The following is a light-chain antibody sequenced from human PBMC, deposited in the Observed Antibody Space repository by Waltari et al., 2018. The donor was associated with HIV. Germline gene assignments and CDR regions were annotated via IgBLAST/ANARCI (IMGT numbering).Light chain of an antibody. J-gene: IGLJ3*02. CDR3: QSTDSSGVYWV. V-gene: IGLV3-25*03. CDR1: ALPKRY. CDR2: RDT. Sequence: SYELTQPPSVSVSPGQTARVTCSGDALPKRYAYWYQQRPGQAPGLLIVRDTERPSGSPERFSSYSSWTTGTLTIRAVQAEDEADYYCQSTDSSGVYWVFGGGTTLTVL.